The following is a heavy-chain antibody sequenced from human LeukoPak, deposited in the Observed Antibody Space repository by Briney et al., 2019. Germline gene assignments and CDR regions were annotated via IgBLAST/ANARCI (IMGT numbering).Heavy chain of an antibody. Sequence: ASVTVSCKASGYTFTGYYMHWARQAPGQGLEWMGWINPNSGGTNYAQKFQGRVTMTRDTSISTAYMELSRLRSDDTAVYYCASPLSGGSYADYYYYMDVWGKGTTVTVSS. CDR1: GYTFTGYY. J-gene: IGHJ6*03. CDR3: ASPLSGGSYADYYYYMDV. CDR2: INPNSGGT. D-gene: IGHD1-26*01. V-gene: IGHV1-2*02.